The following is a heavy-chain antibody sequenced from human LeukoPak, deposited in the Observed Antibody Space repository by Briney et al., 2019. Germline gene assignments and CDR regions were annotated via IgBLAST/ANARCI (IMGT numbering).Heavy chain of an antibody. J-gene: IGHJ3*02. V-gene: IGHV3-33*06. Sequence: HPGRSLRLSCAASGFTFSSYGMHWVRQAPGKGLEWVAVIWYDGSNKYYADSVKGRFTISRDNSKNTLYLQMNSLRAEDTAVYYCAKDQAAAGTRGDAFDIWGQGTMVTVSS. CDR2: IWYDGSNK. D-gene: IGHD6-13*01. CDR3: AKDQAAAGTRGDAFDI. CDR1: GFTFSSYG.